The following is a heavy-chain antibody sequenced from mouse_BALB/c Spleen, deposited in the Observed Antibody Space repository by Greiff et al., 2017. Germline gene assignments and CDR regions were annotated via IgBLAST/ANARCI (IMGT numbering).Heavy chain of an antibody. CDR3: ARQGPTATGYFDY. CDR1: GFTFSSYG. D-gene: IGHD1-2*01. Sequence: EVHLVESGGDLVKPGGSLKLSCAASGFTFSSYGMSWVRQTPDKRLEWVATISSGGSYTYYPDSVKGRFTISRDNAKNTLYLQMSSLKSEDTAMYYCARQGPTATGYFDYWGQGTTLTVSS. J-gene: IGHJ2*01. CDR2: ISSGGSYT. V-gene: IGHV5-6*01.